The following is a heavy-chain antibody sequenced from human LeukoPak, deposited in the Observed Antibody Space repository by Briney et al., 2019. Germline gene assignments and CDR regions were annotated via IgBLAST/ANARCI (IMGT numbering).Heavy chain of an antibody. J-gene: IGHJ3*02. V-gene: IGHV1-8*01. CDR3: ARGGTIYDSILEDAFDI. Sequence: ASVKVSCKASGYTFTNYDINWVRQATGQGLEWMGCMNPNSGNTGYAQELQGRVTMTRNSSISTAFMELSSLRSEDTAVYYCARGGTIYDSILEDAFDIWGQGTMVTVSS. D-gene: IGHD3-22*01. CDR1: GYTFTNYD. CDR2: MNPNSGNT.